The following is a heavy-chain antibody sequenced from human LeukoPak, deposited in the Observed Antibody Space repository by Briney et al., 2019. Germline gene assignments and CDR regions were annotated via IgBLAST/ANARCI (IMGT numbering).Heavy chain of an antibody. CDR2: IIPIFGIA. V-gene: IGHV1-69*04. Sequence: GSSVTVSCKASGGTLSSYAISWVRQAPGKGLEWMGRIIPIFGIANYAQKFQGRVTITADKSTSTAYMELSSLRSEDTAVYYCARDQSSGYWGQGTLVTVSS. CDR3: ARDQSSGY. D-gene: IGHD6-25*01. CDR1: GGTLSSYA. J-gene: IGHJ4*02.